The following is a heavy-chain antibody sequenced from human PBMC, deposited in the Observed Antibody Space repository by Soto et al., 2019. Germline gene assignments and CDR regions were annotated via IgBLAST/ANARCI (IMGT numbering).Heavy chain of an antibody. CDR1: GFTVSSNY. J-gene: IGHJ6*02. CDR2: IYSGGST. CDR3: ARDFRGYSYGYYYYYGMDV. Sequence: PGGSLRLSCAASGFTVSSNYMSWVLQAPGKGLEWVSVIYSGGSTYYADSVKGRFTISRDNSKNTLYLQMNSLRAEDTAVYYCARDFRGYSYGYYYYYGMDVWGQGTTVTVSS. D-gene: IGHD5-18*01. V-gene: IGHV3-53*01.